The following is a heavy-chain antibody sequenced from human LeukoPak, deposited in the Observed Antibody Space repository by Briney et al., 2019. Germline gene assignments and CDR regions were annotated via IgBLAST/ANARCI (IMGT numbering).Heavy chain of an antibody. D-gene: IGHD3-3*01. Sequence: SETLSLTCTVSGGSISSYYWSWIRQPLGKGLEWIGYIFYSGSTNYNPSLKSRVTISVDTSKNQFSLKLSSVTAADTAVYYCARVFSYPLRAPFDPWGQGTLVTVSS. CDR1: GGSISSYY. CDR2: IFYSGST. V-gene: IGHV4-59*01. J-gene: IGHJ5*02. CDR3: ARVFSYPLRAPFDP.